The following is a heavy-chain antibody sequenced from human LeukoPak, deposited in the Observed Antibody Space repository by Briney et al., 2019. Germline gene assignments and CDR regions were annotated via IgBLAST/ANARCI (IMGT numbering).Heavy chain of an antibody. D-gene: IGHD3-22*01. J-gene: IGHJ3*02. Sequence: PSETLSLTCTVSGGSISSSSYYWGWIRQPPGKGLEWIGSIYYSGSTYYNPSLKSRVTISVDTSKNQFSLTLSSVTAADTAVYYCARPGYYDSSGYPDAFDIWGQGTMVTVSS. CDR2: IYYSGST. V-gene: IGHV4-39*01. CDR3: ARPGYYDSSGYPDAFDI. CDR1: GGSISSSSYY.